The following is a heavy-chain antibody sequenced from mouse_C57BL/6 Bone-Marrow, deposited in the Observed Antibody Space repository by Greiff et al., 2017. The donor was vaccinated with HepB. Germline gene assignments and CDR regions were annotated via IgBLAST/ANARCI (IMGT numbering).Heavy chain of an antibody. Sequence: EVHLVESGGGLVKPGGSLKLSCAASGFTFSDYGMHWVRQAPEKGLEWVAYISSGSSTIYYADTVKGRFTISRDNAKNTLFLQMTSLRSEDTAMYYCARMVTTDPGVWGTGTTVTVSS. V-gene: IGHV5-17*01. CDR3: ARMVTTDPGV. CDR1: GFTFSDYG. J-gene: IGHJ1*03. CDR2: ISSGSSTI. D-gene: IGHD2-2*01.